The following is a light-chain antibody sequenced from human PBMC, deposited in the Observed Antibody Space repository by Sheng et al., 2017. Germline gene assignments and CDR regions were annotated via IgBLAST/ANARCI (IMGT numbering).Light chain of an antibody. CDR3: SSYAGSNNPVV. V-gene: IGLV2-8*01. CDR1: SSDVGAYNY. J-gene: IGLJ2*01. Sequence: QSALTQPASVSGSPGQSITISCTGTSSDVGAYNYVSWYQQHPGKAPKLMISEVSKRPSGVPDRFSGSKSGNTASLTVSGLQAEDEADYYCSSYAGSNNPVVFGGGTKLTFL. CDR2: EVS.